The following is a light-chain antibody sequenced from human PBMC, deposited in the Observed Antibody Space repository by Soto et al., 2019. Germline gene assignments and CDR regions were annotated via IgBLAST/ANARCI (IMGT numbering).Light chain of an antibody. Sequence: EVMMTQFPDTVSVKPGETVILSGGASQSLRTNLAWYQQRPGQAPRLLIHYSSTSDSDIPARFSGSGSGTNFTLASSRLQSEAFAVYYCQQYAYWPETFGQGTQLESK. CDR3: QQYAYWPET. J-gene: IGKJ1*01. CDR2: YSS. V-gene: IGKV3D-15*01. CDR1: QSLRTN.